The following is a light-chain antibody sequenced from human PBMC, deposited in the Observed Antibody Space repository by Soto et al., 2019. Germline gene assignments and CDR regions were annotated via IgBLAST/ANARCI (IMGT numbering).Light chain of an antibody. CDR1: QTISSW. J-gene: IGKJ1*01. V-gene: IGKV1-5*03. Sequence: IQMTQTPYTLSGSVVDRVPITCRASQTISSWLAWYQQKPGKAPKLLIYKASTLKSGVPSRFSGSGSGTEFTLTISSLQPDDFATYYCQHYNSYSEAFGQGTNVDVK. CDR3: QHYNSYSEA. CDR2: KAS.